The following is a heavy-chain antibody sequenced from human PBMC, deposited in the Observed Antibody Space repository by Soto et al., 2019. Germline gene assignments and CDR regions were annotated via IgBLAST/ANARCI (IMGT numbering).Heavy chain of an antibody. CDR2: INAGNGST. Sequence: GASVKVSCKASGYTFTSYAMHWVRQAPGQRLEWMGWINAGNGSTKYSQKFQGRVTITRDTSASTAYMELSSLRSEDTAVYYCARPYYYDSSGYYGGRIDPWGQGTLVTVSS. D-gene: IGHD3-22*01. CDR3: ARPYYYDSSGYYGGRIDP. J-gene: IGHJ5*02. V-gene: IGHV1-3*01. CDR1: GYTFTSYA.